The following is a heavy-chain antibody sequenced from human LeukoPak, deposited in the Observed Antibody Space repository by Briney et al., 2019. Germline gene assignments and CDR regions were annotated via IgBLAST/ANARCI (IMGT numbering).Heavy chain of an antibody. CDR3: AKDTSIARASNDY. J-gene: IGHJ4*02. CDR1: GFTFSSYA. D-gene: IGHD6-19*01. CDR2: LSGSAIRT. V-gene: IGHV3-23*01. Sequence: GGSLRLSCAASGFTFSSYAMSWVRQAPGKGLEWVSTLSGSAIRTDYADSVKGRFTISRDNSKNTLNLQMNSLRAEDTAVYYCAKDTSIARASNDYWGQGTLVTLSS.